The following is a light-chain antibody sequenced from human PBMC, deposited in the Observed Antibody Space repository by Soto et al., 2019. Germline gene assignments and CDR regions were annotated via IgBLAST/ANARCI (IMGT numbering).Light chain of an antibody. V-gene: IGKV3-15*01. J-gene: IGKJ4*01. Sequence: EIVITQSPSTLSVSPGERATLSCRASQSVSSNLAWYQQKPGQAPRLLIYGASTRATGIPARFSGSGSGTEFTLTISSLQSEDFALYYCQQYNNWPLTFGGGTKVDIK. CDR3: QQYNNWPLT. CDR1: QSVSSN. CDR2: GAS.